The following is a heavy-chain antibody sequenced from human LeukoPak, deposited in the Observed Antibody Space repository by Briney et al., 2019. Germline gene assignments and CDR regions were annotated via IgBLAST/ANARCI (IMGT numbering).Heavy chain of an antibody. CDR2: IFHHGRT. V-gene: IGHV4-30-2*01. J-gene: IGHJ4*02. CDR1: GASISSAGYS. Sequence: SETLSLTCTVSGASISSAGYSWNWIRQRPGKGLEWIGRIFHHGRTYYRASLKSRVSISLLRSKNQFSLRLTSVTAADTAVYYCAKVMSITIFGVAIGAPFDYWGQGTLVTVSS. CDR3: AKVMSITIFGVAIGAPFDY. D-gene: IGHD3-3*01.